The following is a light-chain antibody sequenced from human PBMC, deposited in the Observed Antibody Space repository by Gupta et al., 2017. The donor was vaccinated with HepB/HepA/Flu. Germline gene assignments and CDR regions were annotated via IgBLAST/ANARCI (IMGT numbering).Light chain of an antibody. CDR1: SSNIGSKY. J-gene: IGLJ3*02. CDR3: SAWDDSLSGWV. CDR2: RNN. V-gene: IGLV1-47*01. Sequence: QYVLTQPPSASGTPGQRVTLSCSGSSSNIGSKYIYWYQQFTGTPPKLLIYRNNQRPSRVPDLCSGFKSYASASLAISGLRSEDEAEYFCSAWDDSLSGWVFGGGTKLTVL.